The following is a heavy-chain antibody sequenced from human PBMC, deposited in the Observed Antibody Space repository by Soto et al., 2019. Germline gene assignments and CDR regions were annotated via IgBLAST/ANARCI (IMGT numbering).Heavy chain of an antibody. CDR1: GGSISSGGYY. CDR2: IYYSGST. J-gene: IGHJ4*02. CDR3: ARYRDGYEMGDY. Sequence: PSETLSLTCTVSGGSISSGGYYWSWIRQHPGKGLEWIGYIYYSGSTYYNPSLKSRVTISVDTSKNQFSLKLSSVTAADTAVYCCARYRDGYEMGDYWGQGTLVTVSS. D-gene: IGHD5-12*01. V-gene: IGHV4-31*03.